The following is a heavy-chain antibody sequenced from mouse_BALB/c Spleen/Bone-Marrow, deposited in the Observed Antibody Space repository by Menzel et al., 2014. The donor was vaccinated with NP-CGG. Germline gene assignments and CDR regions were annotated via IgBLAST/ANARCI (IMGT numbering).Heavy chain of an antibody. V-gene: IGHV1-7*01. J-gene: IGHJ4*01. CDR1: GYTFTTYW. Sequence: QVQLQQSGAELAKPGASVKMSCRASGYTFTTYWMHWVKQRPGQGLEWIGYINPTTGYTEYNQKFQDKATLTADESSSTAYMQLSSLTSEDSAIYYCARDRSYRFWAMDYWGQGTSVTVSS. CDR3: ARDRSYRFWAMDY. CDR2: INPTTGYT. D-gene: IGHD2-14*01.